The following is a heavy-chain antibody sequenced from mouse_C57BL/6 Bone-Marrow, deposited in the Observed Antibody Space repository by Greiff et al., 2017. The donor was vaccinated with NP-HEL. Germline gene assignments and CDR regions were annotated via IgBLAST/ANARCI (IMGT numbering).Heavy chain of an antibody. D-gene: IGHD2-4*01. V-gene: IGHV1-26*01. CDR2: INPNNGGT. CDR3: ARSYDYDNYYAMDY. Sequence: VQLQQSGPELVKPGASVKISCKASGYTSTDYYMNWVKQSHGKSLEWIGDINPNNGGTSYNQKFKGKATLTVDKSSSTAYMELRSLTSEDSAVYYCARSYDYDNYYAMDYWGQGTSVTVSS. J-gene: IGHJ4*01. CDR1: GYTSTDYY.